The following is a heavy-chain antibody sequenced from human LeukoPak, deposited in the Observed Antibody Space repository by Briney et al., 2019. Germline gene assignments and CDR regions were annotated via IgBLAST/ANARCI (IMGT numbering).Heavy chain of an antibody. CDR2: ISYDGSNK. Sequence: GGSLRLSCAASGFTFSSYAMHWVRQAPGKGLEWVAVISYDGSNKYYADSVKGRFTISRDNSKNTLYLQMNSLRAEDTAVYYCAKDWWELVTVDYWGQGTLVTVSS. D-gene: IGHD1-26*01. CDR3: AKDWWELVTVDY. CDR1: GFTFSSYA. V-gene: IGHV3-30-3*01. J-gene: IGHJ4*02.